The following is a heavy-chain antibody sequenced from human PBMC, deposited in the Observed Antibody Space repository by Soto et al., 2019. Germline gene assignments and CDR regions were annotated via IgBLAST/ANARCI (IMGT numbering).Heavy chain of an antibody. CDR3: ARVVPSPYYFDY. CDR2: IYYSGST. J-gene: IGHJ4*02. Sequence: SDTLSLTWPVSGGSISSYYWSWIRQPPGKGLEWIGYIYYSGSTNYNPSLKSRVTISVDTSKNQFSLKLSSVTAADTAVYYCARVVPSPYYFDYWGQGTLVTVSS. CDR1: GGSISSYY. V-gene: IGHV4-59*12. D-gene: IGHD3-10*01.